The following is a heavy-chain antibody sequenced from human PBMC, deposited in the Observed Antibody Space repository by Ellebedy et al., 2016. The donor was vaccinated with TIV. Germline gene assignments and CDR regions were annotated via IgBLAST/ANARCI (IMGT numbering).Heavy chain of an antibody. CDR3: ARGADTTMVWGALDI. CDR2: ISSSSSYI. J-gene: IGHJ3*02. D-gene: IGHD5-18*01. Sequence: GESLKISCAASGFTFSSYSMNWVRQAPGRGLEWVSTISSSSSYIYYADSVKGRFTISRDNVKNSLYLQMHSLRAEDTAVYYCARGADTTMVWGALDIWGQGTVVTVSS. CDR1: GFTFSSYS. V-gene: IGHV3-21*01.